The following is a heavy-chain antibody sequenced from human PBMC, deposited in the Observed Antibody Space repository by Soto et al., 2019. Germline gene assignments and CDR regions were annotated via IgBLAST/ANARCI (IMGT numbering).Heavy chain of an antibody. CDR2: IYWDDDK. V-gene: IGHV2-5*02. Sequence: QITLKASGPTLVKPTQTLTLTCTFSGFLLSTSGVGVGWIRQPPGRALEWLALIYWDDDKRYSPSLKSRLTTTKDTNKNQVVLTMTNMDPVDTATYYCAHSQSGPRFDYWGQGTLVTVSS. J-gene: IGHJ4*02. D-gene: IGHD5-12*01. CDR3: AHSQSGPRFDY. CDR1: GFLLSTSGVG.